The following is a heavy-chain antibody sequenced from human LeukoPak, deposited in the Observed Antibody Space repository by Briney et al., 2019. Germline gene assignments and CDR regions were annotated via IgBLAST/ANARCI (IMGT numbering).Heavy chain of an antibody. J-gene: IGHJ4*02. CDR3: ARDPAGYSSGWSSDY. CDR2: IYTSGST. D-gene: IGHD6-19*01. V-gene: IGHV4-4*07. CDR1: GGSISSYY. Sequence: KPSEILSLTCTVSGGSISSYYWSWIRQPAGKGLEWIGRIYTSGSTNYNPSLKSRVTMSVDTSKNQFSLKLSSVTAADTAVYYCARDPAGYSSGWSSDYWGQGTLVTVSS.